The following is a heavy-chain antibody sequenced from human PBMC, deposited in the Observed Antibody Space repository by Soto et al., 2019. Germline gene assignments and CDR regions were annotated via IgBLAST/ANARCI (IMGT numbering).Heavy chain of an antibody. CDR1: GFTFSSYE. Sequence: EVQLVESGGGLVQPGGSLRLSCAASGFTFSSYEMNWVRQAPGKGLEWVSDISSSGSTIYYADSVKGLFTISRDNDKNSLYLQMNSLRAEDTAVYYCARVFYDSSGYYESWFDPWGQGTLVTVSS. J-gene: IGHJ5*02. V-gene: IGHV3-48*03. CDR2: ISSSGSTI. D-gene: IGHD3-22*01. CDR3: ARVFYDSSGYYESWFDP.